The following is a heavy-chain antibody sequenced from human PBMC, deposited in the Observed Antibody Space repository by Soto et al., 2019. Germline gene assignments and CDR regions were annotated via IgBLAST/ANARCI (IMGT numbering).Heavy chain of an antibody. CDR3: ARSRLYVYTAISPTMESLYGMDV. V-gene: IGHV1-2*02. D-gene: IGHD5-18*01. J-gene: IGHJ6*02. Sequence: ASVPVSGKASGYTFTGYYMHCVRQAPGQGLAWMGWINLNSGGTTYAQKFQGRVTMTRDTSISTAYMELSRLRSDDSAVYYCARSRLYVYTAISPTMESLYGMDVWGQGTPVTVSS. CDR2: INLNSGGT. CDR1: GYTFTGYY.